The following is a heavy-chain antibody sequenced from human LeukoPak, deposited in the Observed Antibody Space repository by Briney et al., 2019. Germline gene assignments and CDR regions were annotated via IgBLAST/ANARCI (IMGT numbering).Heavy chain of an antibody. Sequence: SETLSLTCTVSVVAISSDYWSWIRQPPGKGLEWIGYIYYSGSTNYNPSLKSRVTISVDTSKNQFSLKRSSVTAGHTAGYNCARWYYDSSGYPYGMDVWGQGTTVTVSS. CDR1: VVAISSDY. CDR3: ARWYYDSSGYPYGMDV. V-gene: IGHV4-59*01. J-gene: IGHJ6*02. D-gene: IGHD3-22*01. CDR2: IYYSGST.